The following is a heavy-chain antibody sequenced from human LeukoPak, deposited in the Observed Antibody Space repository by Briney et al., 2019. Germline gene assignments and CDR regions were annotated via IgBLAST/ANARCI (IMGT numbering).Heavy chain of an antibody. J-gene: IGHJ5*02. CDR2: IRYDGSNK. D-gene: IGHD3-22*01. Sequence: GGSLRLSCAASGFTLSSYGMHWVGQAPGKGLEWVAFIRYDGSNKYYADSVKGRFTISRDNSKNTLYLQMNSLRAEDTAVYYCAKGYYYDSSALGGNWFDPWGQGTLVTVSS. CDR3: AKGYYYDSSALGGNWFDP. CDR1: GFTLSSYG. V-gene: IGHV3-30*02.